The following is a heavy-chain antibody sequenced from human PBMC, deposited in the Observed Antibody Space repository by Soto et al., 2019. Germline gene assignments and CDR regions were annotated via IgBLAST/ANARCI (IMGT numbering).Heavy chain of an antibody. D-gene: IGHD5-18*01. CDR1: GFTFSDYY. CDR3: ARGGIQLWYPFDY. J-gene: IGHJ4*02. V-gene: IGHV3-11*03. Sequence: GRSLRLSCAASGFTFSDYYMSWIRQAPGKGLEWVSYISSSSSYTNYADSVKGRFTISRDNAKNPLYLQMNSLRAEDTAVYYCARGGIQLWYPFDYLGQGSRVTVSS. CDR2: ISSSSSYT.